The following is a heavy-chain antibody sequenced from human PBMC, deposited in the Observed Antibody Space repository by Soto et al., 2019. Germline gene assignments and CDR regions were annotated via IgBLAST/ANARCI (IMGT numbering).Heavy chain of an antibody. Sequence: QVQLVESGGGVVQPGRSLRLSCAASGFTFSSYGMHWVRQAPGKGLEWVAVIWYDGSNKYYADSVKGRFTISKDNSKNTLYLQMNSLRAEDTAVYYCARDASDSGWHMAYWGQGTLVTVSS. CDR1: GFTFSSYG. D-gene: IGHD6-19*01. CDR3: ARDASDSGWHMAY. J-gene: IGHJ4*02. CDR2: IWYDGSNK. V-gene: IGHV3-33*01.